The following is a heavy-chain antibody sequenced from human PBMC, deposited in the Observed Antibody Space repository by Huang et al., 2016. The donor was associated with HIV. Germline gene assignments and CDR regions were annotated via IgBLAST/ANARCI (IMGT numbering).Heavy chain of an antibody. CDR1: GGTFSKYA. CDR2: IIPMVGRP. J-gene: IGHJ4*02. Sequence: QVQLVQSGAEVKTPGSSVKVSCKASGGTFSKYAISWVRQAHGQGLVWLGGIIPMVGRPNYARKFQGRVTITADDSTSTTYVEVSSLRSEDTALYYCARGQLGSYGDYDVLYWGQGTLVTVSS. V-gene: IGHV1-69*13. D-gene: IGHD4-17*01. CDR3: ARGQLGSYGDYDVLY.